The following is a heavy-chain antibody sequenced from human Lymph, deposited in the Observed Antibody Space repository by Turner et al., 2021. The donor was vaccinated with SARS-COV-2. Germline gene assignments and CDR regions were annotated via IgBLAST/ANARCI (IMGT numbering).Heavy chain of an antibody. CDR1: GFTFSSYA. CDR2: ISVSVGST. D-gene: IGHD2-2*01. Sequence: EVQLLESGGGLVQPGGSLRLSCAASGFTFSSYAMSWVRQAPGKGLEWVSAISVSVGSTYYADAVKGRFTISRDNSKNTLYLQMNSLRAEDTAVYYCAKGGGWGYQLGVYFDYWGQGTLVTVSS. CDR3: AKGGGWGYQLGVYFDY. V-gene: IGHV3-23*01. J-gene: IGHJ4*02.